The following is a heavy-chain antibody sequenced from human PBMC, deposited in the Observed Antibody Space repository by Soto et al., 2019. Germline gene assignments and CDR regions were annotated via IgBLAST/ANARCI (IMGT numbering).Heavy chain of an antibody. Sequence: QVQLVESGGGVVQPGRSLRLSCAASGFTYSSYGMHWVRQDPGKGLEWVAVIWYDGSNKYYADSVKGRFTISRDNSKNTLYLQMNSLRAEDTAVYYCARAFPRWLQLGGWFDPWGQGTLVTVSS. CDR1: GFTYSSYG. V-gene: IGHV3-33*01. CDR3: ARAFPRWLQLGGWFDP. D-gene: IGHD5-12*01. J-gene: IGHJ5*02. CDR2: IWYDGSNK.